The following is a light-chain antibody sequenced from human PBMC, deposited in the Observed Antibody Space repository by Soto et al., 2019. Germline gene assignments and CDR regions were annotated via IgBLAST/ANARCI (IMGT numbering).Light chain of an antibody. CDR3: QQYYSYPLT. J-gene: IGKJ4*01. Sequence: DIQLTQSPSTLSVSVGDRVTITCRASQSISRWLGWYQQKPGKAPNLLIYDASTLESGVPSRFSGSGSGTEFTLTISCLQSEDFATYYCQQYYSYPLTFGGGTKVDIK. CDR1: QSISRW. CDR2: DAS. V-gene: IGKV1-5*01.